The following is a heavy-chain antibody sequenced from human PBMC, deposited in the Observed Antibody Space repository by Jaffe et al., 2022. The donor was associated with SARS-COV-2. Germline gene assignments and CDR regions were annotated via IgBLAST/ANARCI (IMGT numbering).Heavy chain of an antibody. V-gene: IGHV1-46*01. CDR3: ARVTATSYYYYYGMDV. CDR1: GYTFTSYY. D-gene: IGHD5-12*01. CDR2: INPSGGST. Sequence: QVQLVQSGAEVKKPGASVKVSCKASGYTFTSYYMHWVRQAPGQGLEWMGIINPSGGSTSYAQKFQGRVTMTRDTSTSTVYMELSSLRSEDTAVYYCARVTATSYYYYYGMDVWGQGTTVTVSS. J-gene: IGHJ6*02.